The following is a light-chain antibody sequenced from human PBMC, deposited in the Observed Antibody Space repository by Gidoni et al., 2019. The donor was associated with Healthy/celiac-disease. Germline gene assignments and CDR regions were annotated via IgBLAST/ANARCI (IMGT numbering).Light chain of an antibody. J-gene: IGKJ4*01. V-gene: IGKV3-11*01. Sequence: EIVLTHSPATLSLSPGERATLSCRASQSVSSYVAWYQQKPGQAPRHLIYDASNRATGIPARFSGRGSGTDFTLTISSLEPEDFAVYYCQQRSNWPLTFGGGTKVEIK. CDR1: QSVSSY. CDR2: DAS. CDR3: QQRSNWPLT.